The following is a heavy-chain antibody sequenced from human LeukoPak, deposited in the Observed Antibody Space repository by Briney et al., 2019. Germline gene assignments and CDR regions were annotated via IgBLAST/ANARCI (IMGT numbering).Heavy chain of an antibody. Sequence: ASVKVSCKASGYTFTSYYMHLVRQAPGQGLEWMGIINPSGGSTSYAQKFQGRVTMTRDTSTSTVYMELSSLRSEDTAVYYCARGALIAVAGTGSDYWGQGTLVTVSS. D-gene: IGHD6-19*01. V-gene: IGHV1-46*03. J-gene: IGHJ4*02. CDR1: GYTFTSYY. CDR3: ARGALIAVAGTGSDY. CDR2: INPSGGST.